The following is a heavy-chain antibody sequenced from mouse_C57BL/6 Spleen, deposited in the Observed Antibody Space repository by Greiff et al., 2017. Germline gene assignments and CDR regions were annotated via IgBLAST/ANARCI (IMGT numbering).Heavy chain of an antibody. V-gene: IGHV5-16*01. CDR3: ARGSTDGYFDG. Sequence: EVQRVESEGGLVQPCSSMKLSCTASGFTFSDYYMALVRQVPATGLEWVANINYDGSSTYYLDSLKSRFIISRENAKNILYLQMTSLKSEYTATYYCARGSTDGYFDGGGTGTTGTVSA. D-gene: IGHD1-1*01. CDR2: INYDGSST. J-gene: IGHJ1*03. CDR1: GFTFSDYY.